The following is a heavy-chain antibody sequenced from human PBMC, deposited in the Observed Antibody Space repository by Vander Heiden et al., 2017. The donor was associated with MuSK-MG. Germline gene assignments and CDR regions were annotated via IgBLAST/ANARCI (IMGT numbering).Heavy chain of an antibody. D-gene: IGHD1-26*01. CDR2: INTNTGNP. J-gene: IGHJ4*02. Sequence: QVQLVQSGPELMNLGASVKASCKACVYTFTSYAMNWVRQAPGQGLEWMGWINTNTGNPTYAQGFTGRFVFSLDTSVSTAYLQISSLKAEDTAVYYCARVATGATATSDYWGQGTLVTVSS. CDR1: VYTFTSYA. CDR3: ARVATGATATSDY. V-gene: IGHV7-4-1*02.